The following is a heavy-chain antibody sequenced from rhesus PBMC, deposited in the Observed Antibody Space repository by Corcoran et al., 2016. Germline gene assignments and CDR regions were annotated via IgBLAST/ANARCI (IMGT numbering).Heavy chain of an antibody. V-gene: IGHV3S42*01. Sequence: EVRLVESGGGLAKPGGSLRLSCAASGFTFSRYWMNWVRQTPGKGLDWISAIKSGGGSTYYADSVKGRFNISRDNSKNTLSLQMNSLGAEDTAVYYCARRGVTTFAFDFWGQGLRVTVSS. D-gene: IGHD3-9*01. CDR2: IKSGGGST. CDR3: ARRGVTTFAFDF. J-gene: IGHJ3*01. CDR1: GFTFSRYW.